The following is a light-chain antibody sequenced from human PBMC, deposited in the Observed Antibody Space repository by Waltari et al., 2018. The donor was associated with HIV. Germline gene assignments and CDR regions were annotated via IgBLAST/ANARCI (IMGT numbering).Light chain of an antibody. Sequence: DIQMTQSPSTLSACVGDRINITCRASQSISSWLAWYQQQPGKAPKLLIYEASTLESGVPSRFSGSGSGTEFTLTISSLQPDDFATYYCQHYNDYSYTFGQGTKLGLK. V-gene: IGKV1-5*03. J-gene: IGKJ2*01. CDR1: QSISSW. CDR2: EAS. CDR3: QHYNDYSYT.